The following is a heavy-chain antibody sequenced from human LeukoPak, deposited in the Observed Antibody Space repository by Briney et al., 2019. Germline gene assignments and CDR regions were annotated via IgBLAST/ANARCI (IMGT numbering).Heavy chain of an antibody. CDR1: GYSFTGHY. CDR3: SRSSAAAGAVGY. Sequence: GASVKVSCKASGYSFTGHYIHWVRQAPGQGLEWMGCINPNTGGTNYAQKFQGRVTMTSDTSTTTAYMGLGSLSSDDTAVYFCSRSSAAAGAVGYWGQGTQVTVPS. V-gene: IGHV1-2*02. D-gene: IGHD6-13*01. J-gene: IGHJ4*02. CDR2: INPNTGGT.